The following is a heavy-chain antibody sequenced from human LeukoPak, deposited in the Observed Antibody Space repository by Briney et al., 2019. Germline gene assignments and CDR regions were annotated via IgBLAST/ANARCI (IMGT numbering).Heavy chain of an antibody. Sequence: GGSLRLSCAASGFTFSSSGMGWVRQAPGKGLECVSPITGSGGSTSYTDSVKGRFTISRDNSKNTLYLQMNSLRAEDTAVYYCSRGRNTGRQFYFDYWGQGALVTVAS. J-gene: IGHJ4*02. D-gene: IGHD5-18*01. CDR2: ITGSGGST. CDR1: GFTFSSSG. V-gene: IGHV3-23*01. CDR3: SRGRNTGRQFYFDY.